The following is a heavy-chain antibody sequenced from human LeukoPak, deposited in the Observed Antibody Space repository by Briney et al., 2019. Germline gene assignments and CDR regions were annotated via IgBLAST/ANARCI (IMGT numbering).Heavy chain of an antibody. Sequence: GGSLRLSCAASGFTFTSFSMNWVRQAAGKGLEWVSYISSSSSTIYYADSVKGRFTISRNNAKNSLYLQMNSLRAEDTAVYYCARASLWSTSDYWGQGTLVTVSS. J-gene: IGHJ4*02. CDR3: ARASLWSTSDY. D-gene: IGHD3-3*01. CDR2: ISSSSSTI. V-gene: IGHV3-48*01. CDR1: GFTFTSFS.